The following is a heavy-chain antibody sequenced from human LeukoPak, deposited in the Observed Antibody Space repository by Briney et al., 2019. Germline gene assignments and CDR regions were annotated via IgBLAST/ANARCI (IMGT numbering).Heavy chain of an antibody. V-gene: IGHV4-34*01. CDR3: ARHVRGGSYFNY. CDR2: INHSGST. CDR1: GGSFSGYY. D-gene: IGHD3-16*01. Sequence: PSETLSLTCAVYGGSFSGYYWSWIRQPPGKGLEWIGEINHSGSTNYNPSLKSRVTISVDTSKNQFSLKLSFVTAADTAVYYCARHVRGGSYFNYWGQGTLVTVSS. J-gene: IGHJ4*02.